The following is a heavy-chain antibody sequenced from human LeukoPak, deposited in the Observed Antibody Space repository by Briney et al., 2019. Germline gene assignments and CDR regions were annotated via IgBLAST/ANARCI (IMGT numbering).Heavy chain of an antibody. D-gene: IGHD3-10*01. CDR1: GFSLSTSGVG. CDR2: IYWDDDK. J-gene: IGHJ4*02. Sequence: SSPTLVNPTQTLTLTCTFSGFSLSTSGVGVGWIRQPPGKALEWLALIYWDDDKRYSPSLKSRLTITKDTSKNQVVLTMTNMDPVDTATYYCAHLYSTYYYGSRSYSLLAYFDYWGQGTLVTVSS. CDR3: AHLYSTYYYGSRSYSLLAYFDY. V-gene: IGHV2-5*02.